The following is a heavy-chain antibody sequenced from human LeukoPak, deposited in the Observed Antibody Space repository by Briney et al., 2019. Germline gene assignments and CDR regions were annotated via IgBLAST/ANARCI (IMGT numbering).Heavy chain of an antibody. D-gene: IGHD2-21*02. V-gene: IGHV1-46*01. J-gene: IGHJ4*02. CDR3: ARDGAGDSPSGYLLDY. CDR2: INPSGGST. CDR1: GYTFTSYY. Sequence: GASVKVSCKASGYTFTSYYMYWVRQAPGQGLEWMGIINPSGGSTSYAQKFQGRVTMTRDTSTSTVYMELSSLRSEDTAVYYCARDGAGDSPSGYLLDYWGQGTLVTVSS.